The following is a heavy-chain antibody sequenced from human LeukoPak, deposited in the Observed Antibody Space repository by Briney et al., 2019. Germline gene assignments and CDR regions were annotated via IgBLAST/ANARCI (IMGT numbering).Heavy chain of an antibody. J-gene: IGHJ4*02. CDR1: GFSVGDYA. D-gene: IGHD5-12*01. Sequence: PGGSLRLSCTASGFSVGDYAMSWVRQAPGKGLEWVGFIRSKTYGGTADYAASVEGRFTISRDDSNNIAYLQMNSLKSEDTDVYYCTRGLEGFTAYDDYWGQGTLVTVSS. V-gene: IGHV3-49*04. CDR3: TRGLEGFTAYDDY. CDR2: IRSKTYGGTA.